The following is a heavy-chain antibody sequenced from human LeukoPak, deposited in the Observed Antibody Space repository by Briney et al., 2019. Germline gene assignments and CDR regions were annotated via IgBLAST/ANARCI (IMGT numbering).Heavy chain of an antibody. CDR1: GGSISSYY. CDR3: ARGVGADFDY. CDR2: IYYSGST. D-gene: IGHD1-26*01. Sequence: PSETLSLTCTVSGGSISSYYWSWIRQPPGKGLEWIGYIYYSGSTNYNPSLKSRVTISVDTSKNQFSLKLSSVTAADTAVYYCARGVGADFDYWGQGTLVTVSS. J-gene: IGHJ4*02. V-gene: IGHV4-59*01.